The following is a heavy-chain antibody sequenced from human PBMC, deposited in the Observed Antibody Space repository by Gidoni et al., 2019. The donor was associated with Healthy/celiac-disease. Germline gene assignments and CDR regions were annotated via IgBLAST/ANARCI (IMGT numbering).Heavy chain of an antibody. CDR1: GGSFSGYY. CDR2: INHSGST. V-gene: IGHV4-34*01. D-gene: IGHD2-15*01. CDR3: ARFRRYCSGGSCYFDY. J-gene: IGHJ4*02. Sequence: QVQLQQWGAGLLKPSETLSLTCAGYGGSFSGYYWSWIRQPPGKGLEWIGEINHSGSTNYNPSLKSRVTISVDTSKNQFSLKLSSVTAADTAVYYCARFRRYCSGGSCYFDYWGQGTLVTVSS.